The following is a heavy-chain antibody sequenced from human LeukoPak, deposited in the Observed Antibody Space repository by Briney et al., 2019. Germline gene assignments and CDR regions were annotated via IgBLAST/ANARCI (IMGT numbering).Heavy chain of an antibody. CDR3: AKSMTLQWRGFFDL. V-gene: IGHV3-23*01. Sequence: AGGSLRLSCAASGFTFSSYAMSWVRQAPGKGLEWVSAISGSGGSTYYAGSVKGRFTISRDNSKNTLYLQKNSLRADDTAIHYCAKSMTLQWRGFFDLWGRGTHVTVSS. CDR1: GFTFSSYA. CDR2: ISGSGGST. J-gene: IGHJ2*01. D-gene: IGHD6-19*01.